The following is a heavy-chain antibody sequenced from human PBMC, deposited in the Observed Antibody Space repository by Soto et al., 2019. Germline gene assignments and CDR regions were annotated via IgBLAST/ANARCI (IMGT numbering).Heavy chain of an antibody. Sequence: QVQLVQSGAEVKQPGASVKVSCKASGYTFTGFHIHWVRQAPGQGLEWMGWINPNGGGRNDAQKLQGWVNRSRDTAISTAYVALSRLKADDTVVYYCARGEVGYSSAACCWGQGTLVAVSS. CDR1: GYTFTGFH. J-gene: IGHJ4*02. D-gene: IGHD2-2*03. CDR3: ARGEVGYSSAACC. CDR2: INPNGGGR. V-gene: IGHV1-2*04.